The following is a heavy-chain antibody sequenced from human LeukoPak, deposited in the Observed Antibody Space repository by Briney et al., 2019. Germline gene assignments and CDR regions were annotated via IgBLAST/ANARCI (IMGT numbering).Heavy chain of an antibody. Sequence: GASVKVSCKASGYTFTSYYMHWVRQAPGQGLEWMGWINPNSGGTNYAQKFQGRVTMTRDTSISTAYMELSRLRSDDTAVYYCARYSGSSATYYYYGMDVWDQGTTVTVSS. J-gene: IGHJ6*02. CDR2: INPNSGGT. CDR3: ARYSGSSATYYYYGMDV. CDR1: GYTFTSYY. D-gene: IGHD6-6*01. V-gene: IGHV1-2*02.